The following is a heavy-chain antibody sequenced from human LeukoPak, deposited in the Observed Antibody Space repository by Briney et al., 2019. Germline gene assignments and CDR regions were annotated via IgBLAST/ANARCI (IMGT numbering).Heavy chain of an antibody. CDR3: ARGRLGTGLR. CDR1: GFTFSSYS. CDR2: ISSSSSYI. Sequence: KAGGFLRLSCAASGFTFSSYSMNWVRQAPGKGLEWVSSISSSSSYIYYADSVKGRFTISRDNAKNSLYLQMNSLRAEDTAVYYCARGRLGTGLRWGQGTLVTVSS. J-gene: IGHJ4*02. V-gene: IGHV3-21*04. D-gene: IGHD3/OR15-3a*01.